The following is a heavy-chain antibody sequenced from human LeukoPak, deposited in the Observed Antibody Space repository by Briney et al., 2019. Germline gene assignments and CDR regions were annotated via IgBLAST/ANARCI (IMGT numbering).Heavy chain of an antibody. CDR1: GYSFTNYW. D-gene: IGHD6-13*01. CDR3: ARFSYSTKAVDY. Sequence: GESLKISCKASGYSFTNYWIGWVRQMPGKGLEWMGIIYCSDSDTRNSPSFHGQVTISVDKSISTAYLQWSSLKASDTAMYYCARFSYSTKAVDYWGRGSLVTVSS. J-gene: IGHJ4*02. CDR2: IYCSDSDT. V-gene: IGHV5-51*01.